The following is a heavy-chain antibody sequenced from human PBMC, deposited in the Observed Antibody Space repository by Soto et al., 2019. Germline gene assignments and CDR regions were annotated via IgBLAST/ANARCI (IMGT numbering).Heavy chain of an antibody. CDR3: AKEQGPWNSPNYYNAMDV. CDR1: GCTFSSYA. CDR2: ISGSGGGT. D-gene: IGHD1-7*01. J-gene: IGHJ6*02. V-gene: IGHV3-23*01. Sequence: GGSLRRSWAASGCTFSSYAMSWGRQAPGKWLEWVSGISGSGGGTYYAASVKGRFTISRDNSKNTLYLQVNSLRAEDTAVYYCAKEQGPWNSPNYYNAMDVCRQGTTVTFSS.